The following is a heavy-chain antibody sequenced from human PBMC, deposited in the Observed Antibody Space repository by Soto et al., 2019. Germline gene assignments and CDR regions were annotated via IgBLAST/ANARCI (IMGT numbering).Heavy chain of an antibody. CDR1: GFTFSSYG. Sequence: QVQLVESGGGVVQPGRSLRLSCAASGFTFSSYGMHWVRQAPGKGLEWVAVISYDGSNKYYADSVKGRFIISRDNSKNTLYLQMNSLRAEDTAVYYCAKDRYDFWSGYYTLYYFDYWGQGTLVTVSS. CDR2: ISYDGSNK. D-gene: IGHD3-3*01. V-gene: IGHV3-30*18. CDR3: AKDRYDFWSGYYTLYYFDY. J-gene: IGHJ4*02.